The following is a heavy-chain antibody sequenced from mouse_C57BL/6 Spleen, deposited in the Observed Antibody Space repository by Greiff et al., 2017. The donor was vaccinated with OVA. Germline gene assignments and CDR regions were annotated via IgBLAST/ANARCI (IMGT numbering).Heavy chain of an antibody. D-gene: IGHD1-1*01. CDR3: AKGYGSNFDY. J-gene: IGHJ2*01. V-gene: IGHV5-17*01. CDR2: ISSGSSTI. CDR1: GFTFSDYG. Sequence: EVQLVESGGGLVKPGGSLKLSCAASGFTFSDYGMHWVRQAPEKGLEWVAYISSGSSTIYYADTVKGRFTISRDNAKNTLFLQMTSLRSEDTAMYYCAKGYGSNFDYWGQGTTLTVSS.